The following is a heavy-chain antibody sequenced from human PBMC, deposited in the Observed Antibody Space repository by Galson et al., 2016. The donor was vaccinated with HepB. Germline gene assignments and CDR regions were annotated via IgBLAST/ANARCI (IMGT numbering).Heavy chain of an antibody. J-gene: IGHJ4*02. CDR3: ARDKGTSWFTGDFDY. CDR1: GGSFSSYG. Sequence: KVSCKASGGSFSSYGIIWVRQAPGQGLEWMGGIIPIFGSANYAQRFQDRDTITADESTTTVYMELSSLRSEDTAVYYCARDKGTSWFTGDFDYWGQGTLVTVSS. D-gene: IGHD6-13*01. V-gene: IGHV1-69*01. CDR2: IIPIFGSA.